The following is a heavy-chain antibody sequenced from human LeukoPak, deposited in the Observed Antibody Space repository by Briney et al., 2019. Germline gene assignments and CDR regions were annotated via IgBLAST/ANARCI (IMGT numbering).Heavy chain of an antibody. CDR2: ISGSGVST. CDR3: AKVGGRGKYFDAFDI. D-gene: IGHD2/OR15-2a*01. CDR1: GFTFSSYA. J-gene: IGHJ3*02. V-gene: IGHV3-23*01. Sequence: GGSLRLSCAASGFTFSSYAMSWVCQAPGKGLEWVSSISGSGVSTYYADSVKGRFTISRDNSKNTLYLQMNSLRAEDTAVYYCAKVGGRGKYFDAFDIWGQGTMLTVSS.